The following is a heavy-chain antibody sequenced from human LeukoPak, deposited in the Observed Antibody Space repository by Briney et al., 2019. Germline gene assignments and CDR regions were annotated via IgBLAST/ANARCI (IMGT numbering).Heavy chain of an antibody. D-gene: IGHD3-3*01. CDR3: ARTYDFWTGFQYYFDS. CDR2: VSPTSSFI. J-gene: IGHJ4*02. V-gene: IGHV3-21*01. CDR1: GFIFSTYT. Sequence: PGGSLRLSCAASGFIFSTYTLTWVRQAPGKGLEWVSSVSPTSSFIHYADSVKGRFTISRDNAKNSLYLQMNSLRAEDTAVYYCARTYDFWTGFQYYFDSWGQGTLVTVSS.